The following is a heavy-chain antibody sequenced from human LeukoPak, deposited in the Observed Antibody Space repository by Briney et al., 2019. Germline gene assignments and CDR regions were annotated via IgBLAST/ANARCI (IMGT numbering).Heavy chain of an antibody. V-gene: IGHV3-7*01. CDR1: GFTFSSYW. J-gene: IGHJ4*02. CDR3: AREGIAAAADY. CDR2: MKQDGSEK. Sequence: GGSLRLSCVASGFTFSSYWMSWVRQAPGKGLEWVAIMKQDGSEKYYVDSVKGRFTISRDNAKTSVYLQMNSLRAEDTAMYYCAREGIAAAADYWGQGMLVTVSS. D-gene: IGHD6-13*01.